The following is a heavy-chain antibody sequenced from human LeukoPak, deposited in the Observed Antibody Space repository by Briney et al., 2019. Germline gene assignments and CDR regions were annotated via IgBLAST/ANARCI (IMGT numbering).Heavy chain of an antibody. V-gene: IGHV1-69-2*01. CDR2: IDAEDRET. CDR3: TSDRVDRSFDL. Sequence: ASVKVSCKASGYTFTYYYMHWVKYAPGKGLEWMGRIDAEDRETIYAEKFQGRVTIRADTSTDTAYMELTSLRSEDTAVYYCTSDRVDRSFDLWGKGTAVSVSS. D-gene: IGHD3-10*01. CDR1: GYTFTYYY. J-gene: IGHJ6*04.